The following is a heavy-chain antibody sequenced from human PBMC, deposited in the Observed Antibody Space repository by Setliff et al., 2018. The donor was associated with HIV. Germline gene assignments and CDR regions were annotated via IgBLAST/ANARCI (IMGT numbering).Heavy chain of an antibody. CDR1: GYTLTELS. CDR2: FDPEQSGT. J-gene: IGHJ3*02. Sequence: ASVKVSCKVSGYTLTELSVHWVRQAPGNGLEWMGGFDPEQSGTVYAQRFQGRVTFTEDTSTDTAYMDLISLTSDDTAVYFCAAPLTGPDGFDMWGQGTMVTVS. D-gene: IGHD3-9*01. CDR3: AAPLTGPDGFDM. V-gene: IGHV1-24*01.